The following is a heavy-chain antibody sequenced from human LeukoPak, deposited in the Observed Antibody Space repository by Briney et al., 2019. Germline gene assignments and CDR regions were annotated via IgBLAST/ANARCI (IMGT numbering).Heavy chain of an antibody. CDR1: GLSVSINY. Sequence: GGSPRLSCAASGLSVSINYMSWVRQAPGKGLEWVSVIYSGGTTDYVDSVKGRFTISRDNSKNTLFLQMNSLRAEDTAVYYCARVPGAYGSGTYYVWGQGTRVTVSS. D-gene: IGHD3-10*01. V-gene: IGHV3-53*01. CDR3: ARVPGAYGSGTYYV. CDR2: IYSGGTT. J-gene: IGHJ4*02.